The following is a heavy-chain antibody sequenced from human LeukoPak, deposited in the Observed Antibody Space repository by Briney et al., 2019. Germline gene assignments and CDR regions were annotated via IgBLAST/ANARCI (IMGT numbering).Heavy chain of an antibody. CDR3: AREEPYYYGSGSLGMDV. CDR1: GFTFSSYS. CDR2: ISSSSYI. D-gene: IGHD3-10*01. Sequence: PGGSLRLSCAASGFTFSSYSMNWVRQAPGKGLEWVSSISSSSYIYYADSVKGRFTISRDNAKNSLYLQMNSLRAEDTAVYYCAREEPYYYGSGSLGMDVWGQGTTVTVSS. J-gene: IGHJ6*02. V-gene: IGHV3-21*01.